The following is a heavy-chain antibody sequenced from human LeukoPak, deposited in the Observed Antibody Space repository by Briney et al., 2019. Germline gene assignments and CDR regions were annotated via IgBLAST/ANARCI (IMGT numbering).Heavy chain of an antibody. Sequence: TGGSLRLSCAASGFTFSSYSVNWVRQAPGKGLEWVSSISSSSSYIYYADSVKGRFTISRDNAKNSLYLQMNSLRAEDTAVYYCARDPYYYDSSGYSDFDYWGQGTLVTVSS. CDR3: ARDPYYYDSSGYSDFDY. J-gene: IGHJ4*02. CDR2: ISSSSSYI. D-gene: IGHD3-22*01. V-gene: IGHV3-21*01. CDR1: GFTFSSYS.